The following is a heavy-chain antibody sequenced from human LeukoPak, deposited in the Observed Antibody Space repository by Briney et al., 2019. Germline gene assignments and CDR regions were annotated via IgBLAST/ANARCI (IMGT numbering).Heavy chain of an antibody. D-gene: IGHD4-17*01. Sequence: ASVKVSCKSSGYTFTGYYMHWVRQAPGQGLEWMGWINPNSSGTDYAQKFQGRVTMTRDTSISTAYMELRRLRSDDTAVYYCARGNDYGDHRRDGFDIWGQGTLVTVSS. CDR3: ARGNDYGDHRRDGFDI. CDR2: INPNSSGT. J-gene: IGHJ3*02. CDR1: GYTFTGYY. V-gene: IGHV1-2*02.